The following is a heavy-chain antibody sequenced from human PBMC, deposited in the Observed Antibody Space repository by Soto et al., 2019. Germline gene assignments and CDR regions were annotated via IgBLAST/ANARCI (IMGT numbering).Heavy chain of an antibody. CDR3: AKGIVMAAYYYYYMDV. V-gene: IGHV3-23*01. J-gene: IGHJ6*03. D-gene: IGHD3-16*01. CDR2: ISGSGGST. CDR1: GFTFSSYA. Sequence: PGGCLRLSCAASGFTFSSYAMSWVRQAPEKGLEWVSAISGSGGSTYYADSVKGRFTISRDNSKNTLCLQMNSLRAEDTAVYYCAKGIVMAAYYYYYMDVWGKGTTVTVSS.